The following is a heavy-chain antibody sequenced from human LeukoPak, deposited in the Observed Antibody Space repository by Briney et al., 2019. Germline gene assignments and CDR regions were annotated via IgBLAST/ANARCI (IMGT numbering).Heavy chain of an antibody. D-gene: IGHD3-3*01. CDR3: ASCDFFFDY. J-gene: IGHJ4*02. Sequence: SETLSLTCTVSGGSISSGAYYWTWIRQLPGEGLEWIGYISYSRNTYYNPSLKSRVTVSVDRSKNQFSLKLSSVTAADTAVYYCASCDFFFDYWGQGTLVTVSS. V-gene: IGHV4-31*03. CDR2: ISYSRNT. CDR1: GGSISSGAYY.